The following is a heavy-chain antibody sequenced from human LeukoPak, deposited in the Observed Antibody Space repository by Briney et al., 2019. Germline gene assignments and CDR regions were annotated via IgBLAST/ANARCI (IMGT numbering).Heavy chain of an antibody. CDR1: GGSISRGGYY. Sequence: SETLSLTCTVSGGSISRGGYYWSWIRQPPGKGLEWIGYIYHSGRTYYNPSLKSRVTILVDKSKNRFSLKLSSVIAADTAVYYCARGSVEPNSNYDYYYYYMDVWGKGTTVTVSS. V-gene: IGHV4-30-2*01. CDR2: IYHSGRT. J-gene: IGHJ6*03. D-gene: IGHD4-11*01. CDR3: ARGSVEPNSNYDYYYYYMDV.